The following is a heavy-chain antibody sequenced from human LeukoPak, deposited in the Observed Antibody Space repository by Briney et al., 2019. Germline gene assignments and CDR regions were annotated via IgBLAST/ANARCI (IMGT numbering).Heavy chain of an antibody. CDR2: IIPILGIA. Sequence: GASVKVSCKASGGTFSSYAISWVRQAPGQGLEWMGRIIPILGIANYAQKFQGRVTITADKSTSTAYMELSSLRSEDTAVYYCARGVLGTMVRGVLNWFDPWGQGTLVTVSS. J-gene: IGHJ5*02. CDR3: ARGVLGTMVRGVLNWFDP. D-gene: IGHD3-10*01. V-gene: IGHV1-69*04. CDR1: GGTFSSYA.